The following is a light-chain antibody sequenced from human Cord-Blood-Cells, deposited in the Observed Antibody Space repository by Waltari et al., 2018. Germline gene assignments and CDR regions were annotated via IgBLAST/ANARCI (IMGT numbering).Light chain of an antibody. J-gene: IGLJ1*01. CDR1: SSDFGSYNL. V-gene: IGLV2-23*01. CDR2: EGS. CDR3: CSYAGSSTNYV. Sequence: QSALTQPASVSGSPGQSITISCTATSSDFGSYNLVSWYQQHPGKAPKLMIYEGSKRPSGVSNRFSGSKSGNTASLTISGLQAEDEADYYCCSYAGSSTNYVFGTGTKVTVL.